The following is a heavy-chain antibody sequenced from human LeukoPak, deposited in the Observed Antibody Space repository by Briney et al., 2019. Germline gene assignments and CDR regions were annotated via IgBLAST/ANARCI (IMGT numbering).Heavy chain of an antibody. V-gene: IGHV1-18*01. CDR3: ARSSHIVVVPAAMQRRWFDP. D-gene: IGHD2-2*01. Sequence: ASVKVSCKASGYTFTSYGISWVRQAPGQGLEWMGWISAYNGNTNYAQKLQGRVTMTTDTSTSTAYMELRSLRSDDTAVYYCARSSHIVVVPAAMQRRWFDPWRQGNLVTVSS. CDR1: GYTFTSYG. J-gene: IGHJ5*02. CDR2: ISAYNGNT.